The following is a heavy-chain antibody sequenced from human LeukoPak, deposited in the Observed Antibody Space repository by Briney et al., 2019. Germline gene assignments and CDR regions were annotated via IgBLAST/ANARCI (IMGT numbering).Heavy chain of an antibody. CDR2: INHSGST. V-gene: IGHV4-34*01. CDR1: GGSFSGYY. J-gene: IGHJ4*02. Sequence: SETLSLTCAVYGGSFSGYYWSWIRQPPGKGLEWIGEINHSGSTNYNPSLKSRATISVDTSKNQFSLKLSSVTAADTAVYYCARGIYCSGGSCYSFYYFDYWGQGTLVTVSS. CDR3: ARGIYCSGGSCYSFYYFDY. D-gene: IGHD2-15*01.